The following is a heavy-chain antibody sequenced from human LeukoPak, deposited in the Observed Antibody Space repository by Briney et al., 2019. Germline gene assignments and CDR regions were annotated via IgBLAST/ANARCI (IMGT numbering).Heavy chain of an antibody. CDR3: ARDHAAGIYYYYYGMDV. Sequence: KSSETLSLTCAVYGGSFSGYYWSWIRQPPGKGLEWIGEINRSGSTNYNPSLKSRVTMSVDTSKNQFSLKLSSVTAADTAVYYCARDHAAGIYYYYYGMDVWGQGTTVTVSS. CDR1: GGSFSGYY. CDR2: INRSGST. V-gene: IGHV4-34*01. J-gene: IGHJ6*02. D-gene: IGHD6-13*01.